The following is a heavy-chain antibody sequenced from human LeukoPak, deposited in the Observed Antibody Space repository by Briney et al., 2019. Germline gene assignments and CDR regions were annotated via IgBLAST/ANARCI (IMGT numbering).Heavy chain of an antibody. CDR3: ARGYYSSRSYPTLFDY. V-gene: IGHV3-23*01. J-gene: IGHJ4*02. CDR1: GFTFSSYG. Sequence: GGTLRLSCAASGFTFSSYGMIWVRQAPGKGLEWVSGISGSGGSTYVADSVKGRFTVSRDNSKNTLYLQMNSLRAEDTALYYCARGYYSSRSYPTLFDYWGQGTLVTVSS. D-gene: IGHD6-13*01. CDR2: ISGSGGST.